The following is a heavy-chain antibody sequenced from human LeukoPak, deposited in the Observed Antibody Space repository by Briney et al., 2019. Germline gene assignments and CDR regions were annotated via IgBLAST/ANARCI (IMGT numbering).Heavy chain of an antibody. J-gene: IGHJ5*02. CDR1: GYSISSGYY. V-gene: IGHV4-38-2*02. CDR2: IYHSGST. CDR3: ARRGHWFDP. Sequence: SETLSLTCTVSGYSISSGYYWGWIRQPPGKGLEWIGSIYHSGSTYYNPSLKSRVTISVDTSKNQFSLKLSSVTAADTAVYYCARRGHWFDPWGRGTLVTVSS.